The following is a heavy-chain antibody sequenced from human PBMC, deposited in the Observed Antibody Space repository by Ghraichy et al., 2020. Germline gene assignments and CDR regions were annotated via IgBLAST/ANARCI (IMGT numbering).Heavy chain of an antibody. CDR2: ISVGSSSTI. Sequence: GGSLRLSCAASGFTFSSYSMNWVRQAPGKGLEWVAYISVGSSSTIYYADSVKGRFTISRDNTKNSLYLQMNSLRDEDTAVYYCARDSGSSWYYFDYWGQGTLVIFSS. CDR3: ARDSGSSWYYFDY. CDR1: GFTFSSYS. V-gene: IGHV3-48*02. D-gene: IGHD6-13*01. J-gene: IGHJ4*02.